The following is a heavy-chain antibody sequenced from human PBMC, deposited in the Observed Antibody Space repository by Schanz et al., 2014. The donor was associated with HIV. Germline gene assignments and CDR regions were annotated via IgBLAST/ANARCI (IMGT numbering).Heavy chain of an antibody. CDR1: GYTFIDYY. Sequence: VQLVQSGAEVKEPGASVKVSCKASGYTFIDYYVHWVRQAPGQGLEWMGWINPNSGGTNYAQKFQGRVTLTRDTSISTAYMELRSLRSDDTAVYYCARGARYGMDVWGQGTTVTVSS. CDR2: INPNSGGT. V-gene: IGHV1-2*02. J-gene: IGHJ6*02. CDR3: ARGARYGMDV.